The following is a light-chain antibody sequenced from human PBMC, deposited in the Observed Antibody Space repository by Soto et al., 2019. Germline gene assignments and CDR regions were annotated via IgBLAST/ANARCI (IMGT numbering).Light chain of an antibody. V-gene: IGLV2-8*01. CDR1: SSDFGGYNY. Sequence: QSVLTQPASVSGSPGQSITISCTGTSSDFGGYNYVSWYQQHPGKAPKLMIYEVNKRPSGVPDRFSGSKSGNTASLTVSGLQAEDEADYYCSSYAGSSNVFGTGTKLTVL. CDR3: SSYAGSSNV. CDR2: EVN. J-gene: IGLJ1*01.